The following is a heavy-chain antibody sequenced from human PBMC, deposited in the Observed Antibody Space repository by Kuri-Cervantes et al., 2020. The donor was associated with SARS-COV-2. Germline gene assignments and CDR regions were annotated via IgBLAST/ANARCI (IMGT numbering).Heavy chain of an antibody. D-gene: IGHD2-15*01. CDR2: ISSSGTYT. Sequence: GESLKISCAASGFTFSDYYMSWIRQAPGKGLEWLSYISSSGTYTNYADSVKGRFTISRDNAKNSLYLQMNSLRAEDTAVYYCARPQGYCSGGSCPDAFDIWGQGTMVTVSS. J-gene: IGHJ3*02. CDR3: ARPQGYCSGGSCPDAFDI. CDR1: GFTFSDYY. V-gene: IGHV3-11*06.